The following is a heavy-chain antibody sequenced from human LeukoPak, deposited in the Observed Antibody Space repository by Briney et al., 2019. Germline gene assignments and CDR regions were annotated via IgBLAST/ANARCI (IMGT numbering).Heavy chain of an antibody. J-gene: IGHJ4*02. V-gene: IGHV3-74*01. D-gene: IGHD2-15*01. CDR3: AREDIGYCSGGSCYSLFFRYYFDY. Sequence: PGGSLRLSCAASGFTFSSYWMHWVRQAPGKGLVWVSRINSDRSSTSYADSVKGRFTISRDNAKNSLYLQMNSLRAEDTAVYYCAREDIGYCSGGSCYSLFFRYYFDYWGQGTLVTVSS. CDR1: GFTFSSYW. CDR2: INSDRSST.